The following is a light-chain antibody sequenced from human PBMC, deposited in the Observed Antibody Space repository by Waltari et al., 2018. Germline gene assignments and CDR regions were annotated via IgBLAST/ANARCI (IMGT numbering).Light chain of an antibody. CDR3: QTYDSSLNGFLI. J-gene: IGLJ2*01. Sequence: QSVLTQPPSVSGAPGQTVTISCTGSNPNIGAGYDLHWYQQLPGTVPKLRIYNTNSRPTGVPGRFSGSKIGTSASLVITGLQTEDEADYYCQTYDSSLNGFLIFGGGTRLTV. CDR1: NPNIGAGYD. CDR2: NTN. V-gene: IGLV1-40*01.